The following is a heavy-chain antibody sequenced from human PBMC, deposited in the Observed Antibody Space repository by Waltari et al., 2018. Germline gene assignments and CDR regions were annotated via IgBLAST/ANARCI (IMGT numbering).Heavy chain of an antibody. J-gene: IGHJ4*02. CDR2: ISGSGGRT. Sequence: EVQLLESGGGLVQPGGSLRLSCAASGFTFSSYAMSWVRQAPGKGLEWVSAISGSGGRTYYADSVKGRFTISRDNSKNTLYLQMNSLRAEDTAVYYCAKDIDSSGYYNDYWGQGTLVTVSS. CDR3: AKDIDSSGYYNDY. D-gene: IGHD3-22*01. CDR1: GFTFSSYA. V-gene: IGHV3-23*01.